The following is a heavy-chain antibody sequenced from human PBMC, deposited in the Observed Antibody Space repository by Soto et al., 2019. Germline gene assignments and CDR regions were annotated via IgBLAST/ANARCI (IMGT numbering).Heavy chain of an antibody. CDR1: GGSVTNSSYY. V-gene: IGHV4-39*01. CDR2: VYYRGRS. Sequence: SETLSLTCTVSGGSVTNSSYYWGWIRQSPGKGLEWIGSVYYRGRSYSKSSVKSRVTISVDTSKNQFSLNFNSVTASDTALYYCVSQRTTVLTQAYFDYWGPGALVTVS. CDR3: VSQRTTVLTQAYFDY. D-gene: IGHD4-17*01. J-gene: IGHJ4*02.